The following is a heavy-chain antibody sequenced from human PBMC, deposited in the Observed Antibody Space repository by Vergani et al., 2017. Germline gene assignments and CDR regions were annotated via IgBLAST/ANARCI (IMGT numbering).Heavy chain of an antibody. J-gene: IGHJ5*02. D-gene: IGHD1-20*01. CDR1: GASINNGSYY. Sequence: HVHLQESGPGLVKPSQTLSLTCIVSGASINNGSYYWNWIRQPAGKRLEWIGRIYSSGSTNYNPPLKSRVTISIDTSKNQFSLNLSSVTAADTAVYYCSRGAVTGTTDRGDWFDPWGQGTLVTVSS. CDR3: SRGAVTGTTDRGDWFDP. CDR2: IYSSGST. V-gene: IGHV4-61*02.